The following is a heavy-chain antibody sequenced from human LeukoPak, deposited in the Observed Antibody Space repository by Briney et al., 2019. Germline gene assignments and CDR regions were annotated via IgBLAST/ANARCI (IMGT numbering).Heavy chain of an antibody. CDR1: GCSLSSSSYY. Sequence: ETLSLTCTVSGCSLSSSSYYWGWTPQPPGKGLEWIGTVCYRGSASHNPSLQSRVTLPVDKSKNQFSMRLTPATAADTAVYYCARPPGGDVYQPFDYWGQEALVSVSS. CDR3: ARPPGGDVYQPFDY. CDR2: VCYRGSA. D-gene: IGHD2-21*02. V-gene: IGHV4-39*01. J-gene: IGHJ4*02.